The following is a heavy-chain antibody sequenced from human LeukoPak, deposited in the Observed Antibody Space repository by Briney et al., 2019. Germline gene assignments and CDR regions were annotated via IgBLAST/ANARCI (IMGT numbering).Heavy chain of an antibody. J-gene: IGHJ1*01. CDR1: DGSISSYY. D-gene: IGHD1-26*01. Sequence: PPETRSLTCTVSDGSISSYYWSWIRQPPGKGLEWIGYIYYSGSTNYNPSLKSRVTISVDTSKNQFSLKLSSVTAADTAVYYCARHGGSGSYYVNFQHWGQGTLVTVSS. V-gene: IGHV4-59*08. CDR2: IYYSGST. CDR3: ARHGGSGSYYVNFQH.